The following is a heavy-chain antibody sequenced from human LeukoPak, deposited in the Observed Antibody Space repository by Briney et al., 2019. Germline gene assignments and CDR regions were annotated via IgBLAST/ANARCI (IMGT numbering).Heavy chain of an antibody. CDR3: AKSREEIRGLDAFDI. D-gene: IGHD5-24*01. J-gene: IGHJ3*02. Sequence: SETLSLTCSVSGGSISSDDYCWNWIRQHPGKGLEWIGYIYYSGSTYYNPSLKSRVALSVDTSKNQFSLKLSSLTAADTAVYYCAKSREEIRGLDAFDIWGQGTMVSVSS. CDR1: GGSISSDDYC. V-gene: IGHV4-31*03. CDR2: IYYSGST.